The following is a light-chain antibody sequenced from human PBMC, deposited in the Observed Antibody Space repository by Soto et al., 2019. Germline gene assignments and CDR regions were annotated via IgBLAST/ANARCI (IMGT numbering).Light chain of an antibody. Sequence: DIEMTQSPSSLSASVGDRVTITCRASQTISTYLHWYQQKAGKAPKLLIYAASSLQSGVPLRFSGSGSGTDFTLTISSLQPEDFATYYCQQSYNPPPTFGGGTKVEI. V-gene: IGKV1-39*01. CDR3: QQSYNPPPT. J-gene: IGKJ4*01. CDR2: AAS. CDR1: QTISTY.